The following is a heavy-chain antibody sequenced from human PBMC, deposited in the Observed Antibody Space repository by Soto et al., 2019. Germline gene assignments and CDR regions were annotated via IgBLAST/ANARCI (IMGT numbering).Heavy chain of an antibody. J-gene: IGHJ4*02. CDR2: IRVSGDT. CDR3: VRDTSWSRPY. Sequence: PSETLSLTCTVSGVSISSGGHYWSWIRQTPGKGLEWVGYIRVSGDTFYNPSLEGRVSMSVDTSNNQFSLDLTSVTAADTAVYYCVRDTSWSRPYWGQGTLVTVSS. V-gene: IGHV4-30-4*01. D-gene: IGHD2-15*01. CDR1: GVSISSGGHY.